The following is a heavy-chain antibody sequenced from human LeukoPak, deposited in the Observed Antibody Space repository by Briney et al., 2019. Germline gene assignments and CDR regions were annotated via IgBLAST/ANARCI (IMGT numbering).Heavy chain of an antibody. CDR2: ISGSGGST. CDR3: AKDERGSGSYIYYFGY. CDR1: GFTFSSYA. D-gene: IGHD3-10*01. V-gene: IGHV3-23*01. Sequence: HPGGSLRLSCAASGFTFSSYAMSWVRQAPGKGLEWVSAISGSGGSTYYADSVKGRFTISRDNSKNTLYLQMNSLRAEDTAVYYCAKDERGSGSYIYYFGYWGQGTLVTVSS. J-gene: IGHJ4*02.